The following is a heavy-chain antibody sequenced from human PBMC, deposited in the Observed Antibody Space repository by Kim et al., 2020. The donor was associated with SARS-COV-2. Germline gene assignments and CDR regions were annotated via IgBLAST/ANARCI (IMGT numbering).Heavy chain of an antibody. D-gene: IGHD2-15*01. CDR2: IIPILDRV. CDR3: ARDRDITVPAPLGS. CDR1: GGTFSSYS. J-gene: IGHJ5*01. Sequence: SVKVSCKTTGGTFSSYSVTWVRQAPGQGLEWMGRIIPILDRVHYAQRFQDRVTITADRSTSTAYMEMTSLTSEDTAVYFCARDRDITVPAPLGSRGQGSLVTVSS. V-gene: IGHV1-69*04.